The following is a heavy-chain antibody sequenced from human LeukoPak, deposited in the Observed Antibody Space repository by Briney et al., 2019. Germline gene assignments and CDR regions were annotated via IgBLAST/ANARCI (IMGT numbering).Heavy chain of an antibody. CDR2: INAGNGNT. V-gene: IGHV1-3*03. CDR1: GYTFTSYA. J-gene: IGHJ6*03. CDR3: ARDLWLQSHHYMDV. D-gene: IGHD5-24*01. Sequence: ASVKVSCKASGYTFTSYAIHWVRQAPGQRLEWMGWINAGNGNTKYSQEFQGRVTITRDTSASTAYMELSSLRSEDMAVYYCARDLWLQSHHYMDVWGKGTTVTVSS.